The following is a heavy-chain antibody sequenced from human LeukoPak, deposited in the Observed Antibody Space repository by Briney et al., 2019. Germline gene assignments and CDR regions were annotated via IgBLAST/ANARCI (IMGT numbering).Heavy chain of an antibody. Sequence: NPSETLSLTCAVYGGSFSGYYWSWIRQPPGKGLEWIGEINHSGSTNYNPSLKSRVTISVDTSKNQFSLKLSSVTAADTAVYYCARRWYSSSHLWWFDPWGQGTLVTVSS. CDR1: GGSFSGYY. CDR2: INHSGST. V-gene: IGHV4-34*01. J-gene: IGHJ5*02. CDR3: ARRWYSSSHLWWFDP. D-gene: IGHD6-13*01.